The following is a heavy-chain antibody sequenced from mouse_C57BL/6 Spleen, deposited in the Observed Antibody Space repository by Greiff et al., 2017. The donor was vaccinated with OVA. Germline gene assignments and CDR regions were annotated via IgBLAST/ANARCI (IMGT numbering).Heavy chain of an antibody. D-gene: IGHD1-1*01. CDR2: ISDGGSYT. CDR1: GFTFSSYA. J-gene: IGHJ4*01. Sequence: EVKLVESGGGLVKPGGSLKLSCAASGFTFSSYAMSWVRQTPEKRLEWVATISDGGSYTYYPDNVKGRFTISRDNAKNNLYLQMSHLKSEDTAMYYCARDYYGSGGAMGYWGQGTSVTVSS. V-gene: IGHV5-4*01. CDR3: ARDYYGSGGAMGY.